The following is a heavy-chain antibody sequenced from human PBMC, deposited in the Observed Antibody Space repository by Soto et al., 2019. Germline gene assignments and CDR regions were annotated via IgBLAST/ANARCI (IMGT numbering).Heavy chain of an antibody. V-gene: IGHV1-69*04. J-gene: IGHJ5*02. CDR2: IIPILGIA. CDR3: AREYYGSGFP. CDR1: GGTFSIYT. Sequence: GASVKVSCKPSGGTFSIYTISWVRQAPGQGLEWMGRIIPILGIANYAQKFQGRVTITADKSTSTAYMELSSLRSEDTAVYYCAREYYGSGFPWGQGTLVTVSS. D-gene: IGHD3-10*01.